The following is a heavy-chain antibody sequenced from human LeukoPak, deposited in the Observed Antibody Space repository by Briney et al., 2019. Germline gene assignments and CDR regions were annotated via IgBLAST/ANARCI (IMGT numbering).Heavy chain of an antibody. CDR1: GYTFTSYA. Sequence: AASVKVSCTASGYTFTSYAVHWVRQAPGQRLEWMGLIYTGNGNTKYSQRFQGRVALTRDTSASTAYMELSSLRSEDTAVYYCARESCSGGSCHYYFDYWGQGTLVTVSS. CDR3: ARESCSGGSCHYYFDY. D-gene: IGHD2-15*01. J-gene: IGHJ4*02. V-gene: IGHV1-3*04. CDR2: IYTGNGNT.